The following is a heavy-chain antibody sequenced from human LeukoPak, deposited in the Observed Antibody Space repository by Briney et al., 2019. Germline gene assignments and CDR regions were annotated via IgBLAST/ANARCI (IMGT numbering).Heavy chain of an antibody. CDR2: IYYSGST. J-gene: IGHJ4*02. Sequence: SETLSLTCTVSGGSISSYYWSWIRQPPGKGLEWIGYIYYSGSTNYNPSLKSRVTISVDTSKNQFSLKLSSVTAADTAVYYCMVRGVIIDYWGQGTLVTVFS. CDR1: GGSISSYY. V-gene: IGHV4-59*01. D-gene: IGHD3-10*01. CDR3: MVRGVIIDY.